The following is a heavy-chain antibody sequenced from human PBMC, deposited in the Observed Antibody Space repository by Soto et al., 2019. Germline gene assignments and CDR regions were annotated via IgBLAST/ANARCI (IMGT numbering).Heavy chain of an antibody. CDR1: GGSISSSNW. J-gene: IGHJ4*02. CDR2: IYHSGST. V-gene: IGHV4-4*02. D-gene: IGHD4-17*01. CDR3: ARVTHDYGDYVS. Sequence: SETLSLTXAVSGGSISSSNWWSWVRQPPGKGLEWIGEIYHSGSTNYNPSLKSRVTISVDKSKNQFSLKLSSVTAADTAVYYCARVTHDYGDYVSWGQGTLVTVSS.